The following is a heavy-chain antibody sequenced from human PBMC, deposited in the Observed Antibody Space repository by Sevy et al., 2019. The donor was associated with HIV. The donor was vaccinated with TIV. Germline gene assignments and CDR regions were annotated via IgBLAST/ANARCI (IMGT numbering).Heavy chain of an antibody. J-gene: IGHJ4*02. V-gene: IGHV3-23*01. CDR3: AKVSRGYSSSWYEDY. CDR1: GFTFSSYA. CDR2: ISGSGGST. Sequence: GGSLRLSCAASGFTFSSYAMSWVRQAPGKGLEWVSAISGSGGSTYYADSVKGRFTISRDNSKNTLYLQRNSLRAEDTAVYYCAKVSRGYSSSWYEDYWGQGTLVTVSS. D-gene: IGHD6-13*01.